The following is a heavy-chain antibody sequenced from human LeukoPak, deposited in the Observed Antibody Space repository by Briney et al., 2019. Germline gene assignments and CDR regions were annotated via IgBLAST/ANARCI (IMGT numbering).Heavy chain of an antibody. Sequence: SETLSLTCTVSGGSISSYYWSWIRQPPGKGLEWIGYIYYSGSTNYNPSLKSRVTISVDTSKNQFSLKLSSVTAADTAVYYCARYILTGYRFDAFDIWGQGTMVTVSS. D-gene: IGHD3-9*01. J-gene: IGHJ3*02. CDR1: GGSISSYY. CDR3: ARYILTGYRFDAFDI. V-gene: IGHV4-59*08. CDR2: IYYSGST.